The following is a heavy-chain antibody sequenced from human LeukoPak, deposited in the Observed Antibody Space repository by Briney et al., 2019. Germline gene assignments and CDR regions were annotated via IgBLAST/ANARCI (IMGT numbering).Heavy chain of an antibody. CDR2: VKSKTDGGTT. J-gene: IGHJ4*02. CDR1: GFNFTNAW. Sequence: GGSLRLSCAASGFNFTNAWMSWVRQAPGKGLEWVGRVKSKTDGGTTDYAARVKGRFTISRDDSKNTLFLQMNSLKTEDTAVYFCTSALLTWRELWLDYWGQGTLVTVSS. CDR3: TSALLTWRELWLDY. V-gene: IGHV3-15*01. D-gene: IGHD3-10*01.